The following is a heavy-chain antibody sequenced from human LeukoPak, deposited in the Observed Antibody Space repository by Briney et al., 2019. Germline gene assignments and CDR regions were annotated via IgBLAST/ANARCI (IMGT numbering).Heavy chain of an antibody. D-gene: IGHD5-12*01. CDR3: ARGLGYSGYDGEVFAY. J-gene: IGHJ4*02. V-gene: IGHV3-21*01. CDR1: GFTFSSYS. Sequence: GGSLRLSCAASGFTFSSYSMNWVRQAPGKGLEWVSSISSSSSYIYYADSVKGRFTTSRDNAKNSLYLQMNSLRAEDTAVYYCARGLGYSGYDGEVFAYWGQGTLVTVSS. CDR2: ISSSSSYI.